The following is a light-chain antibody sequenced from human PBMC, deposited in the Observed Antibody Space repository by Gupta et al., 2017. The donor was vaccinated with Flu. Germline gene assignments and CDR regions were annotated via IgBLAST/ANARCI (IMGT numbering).Light chain of an antibody. CDR3: QHECCVPRT. J-gene: IGKJ1*01. CDR2: KAS. V-gene: IGKV3-20*01. Sequence: TPFCEGSQSVNSQYLAWDQQRPGQPPRLLVYKASNRATGVPARFSGRGSGTEFTLTIRRREAEDFAVYYCQHECCVPRTFGQGTKVEIK. CDR1: QSVNSQY.